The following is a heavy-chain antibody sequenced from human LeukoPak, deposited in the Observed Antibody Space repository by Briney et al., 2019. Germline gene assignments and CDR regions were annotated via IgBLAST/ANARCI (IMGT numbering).Heavy chain of an antibody. CDR1: GGSFSGYY. D-gene: IGHD3-10*01. CDR2: INHSGST. Sequence: SETLSLTCAVYGGSFSGYYWSWIRQPPGKGLEWIGEINHSGSTNYNPSLKSRVTISVDTSKNQFSLELSSVTAADTAVYYSARAGITMVRGVNRGTTFDYWGQGTLVTVSS. J-gene: IGHJ4*02. CDR3: ARAGITMVRGVNRGTTFDY. V-gene: IGHV4-34*01.